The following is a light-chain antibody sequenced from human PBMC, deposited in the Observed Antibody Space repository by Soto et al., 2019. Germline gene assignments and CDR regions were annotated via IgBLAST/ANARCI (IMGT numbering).Light chain of an antibody. J-gene: IGKJ1*01. CDR3: QQYGSYSPWT. CDR1: QSIGSW. Sequence: DIQMTQSPSTLSASVGDRVTITCRASQSIGSWLAWYQQKPGKAPKLLNYKASSLESGVPSRFSGSGSGTEFTLTISSLQPYDFASYYCQQYGSYSPWTFGQGTKVEIK. CDR2: KAS. V-gene: IGKV1-5*03.